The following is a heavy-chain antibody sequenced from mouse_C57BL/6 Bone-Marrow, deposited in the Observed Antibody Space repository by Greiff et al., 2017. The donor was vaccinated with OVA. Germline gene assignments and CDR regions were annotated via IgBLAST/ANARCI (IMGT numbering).Heavy chain of an antibody. V-gene: IGHV1-54*01. CDR1: GYAFTNYL. Sequence: QVQLQQSGAELVRPGTSVKVSCKASGYAFTNYLIEWVKQRPGQGLEWIGVINPGSGGTNYNEKFKGKATLTADKSSSTAYMQLSSLTSEDSAVYFCAIDDGYYGYAMDYWGQGTSVTVSS. D-gene: IGHD2-3*01. CDR3: AIDDGYYGYAMDY. J-gene: IGHJ4*01. CDR2: INPGSGGT.